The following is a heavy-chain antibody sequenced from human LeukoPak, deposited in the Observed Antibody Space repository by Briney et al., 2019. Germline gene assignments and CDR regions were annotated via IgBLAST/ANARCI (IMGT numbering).Heavy chain of an antibody. CDR2: MYYSGIT. D-gene: IGHD3-22*01. V-gene: IGHV4-59*01. CDR1: GCSISNYY. J-gene: IGHJ3*02. CDR3: ASLTTADAFDI. Sequence: SETLSLTCLVSGCSISNYYWRWIRQSPGKGLEWIGHMYYSGITNYNPSLKSRVTMSTDTSKNQISLKLSSVTAADTAVFHCASLTTADAFDIWGQGTMVTVSS.